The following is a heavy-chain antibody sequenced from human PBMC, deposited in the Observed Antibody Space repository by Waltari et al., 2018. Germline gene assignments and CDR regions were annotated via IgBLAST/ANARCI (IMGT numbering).Heavy chain of an antibody. Sequence: QVQLQESGPGLVKPSQTLSLTCTVSGGSISSGSYYWSWIRQPAGKGLEWIGRIYTSGSTNYNPSLKSRVTISVDTSKNQFSLKLSSVTAADTAVYYCARDYDYVWGSYRSPDAFDIWGQGTMVIVSS. CDR3: ARDYDYVWGSYRSPDAFDI. D-gene: IGHD3-16*02. CDR1: GGSISSGSYY. V-gene: IGHV4-61*02. J-gene: IGHJ3*02. CDR2: IYTSGST.